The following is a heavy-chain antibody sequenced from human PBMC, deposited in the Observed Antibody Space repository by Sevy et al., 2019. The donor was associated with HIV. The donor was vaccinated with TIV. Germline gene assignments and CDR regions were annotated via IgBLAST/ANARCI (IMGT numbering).Heavy chain of an antibody. J-gene: IGHJ5*02. CDR1: GGSINSGDYY. Sequence: SETLSLTCTVSGGSINSGDYYWSWIRQHPEKGLEWIGYIFHTGSTYYNRSFNSRATISVDTSKNQFSLKLSLMTAADTAVYYCAREGTKGVWFDPWGQGTLVTASS. V-gene: IGHV4-31*03. D-gene: IGHD3-16*01. CDR3: AREGTKGVWFDP. CDR2: IFHTGST.